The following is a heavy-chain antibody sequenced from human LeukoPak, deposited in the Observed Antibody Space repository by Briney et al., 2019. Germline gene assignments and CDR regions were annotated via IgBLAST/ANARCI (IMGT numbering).Heavy chain of an antibody. CDR1: GFTFRTYG. Sequence: GRSLRLSCAASGFTFRTYGMHWVRQAPGKGLDWVAVIWYDGSNEFYADSVKGRFTISRDNSNNTLYLQMNSLRDEDTAVYSCARDGGYYYYGMDVWGQGTTVTVSS. V-gene: IGHV3-33*01. J-gene: IGHJ6*02. D-gene: IGHD3-16*01. CDR3: ARDGGYYYYGMDV. CDR2: IWYDGSNE.